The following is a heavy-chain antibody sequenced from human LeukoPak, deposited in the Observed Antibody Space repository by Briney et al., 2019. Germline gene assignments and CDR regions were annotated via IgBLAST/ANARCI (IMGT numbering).Heavy chain of an antibody. CDR2: IAPNSGAT. V-gene: IGHV1-2*02. D-gene: IGHD1-26*01. CDR1: GYTFTGYY. J-gene: IGHJ5*02. Sequence: GASVKVSCKTSGYTFTGYYIHLLRRAPGQGLGWMAWIAPNSGATNYAHKFQGRVTMTRDTSISTAYMEVSSLRSDDTAVYYCARGRIQSGSYGNWLDPWGQGTLVSVSS. CDR3: ARGRIQSGSYGNWLDP.